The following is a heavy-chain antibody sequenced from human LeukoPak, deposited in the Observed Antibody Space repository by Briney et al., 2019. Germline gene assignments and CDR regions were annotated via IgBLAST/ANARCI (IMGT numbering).Heavy chain of an antibody. Sequence: GGSLRLSCVASGFTFNTYTMSWVRQAPGKGLEWVSSITSTSSYIHYADSLEGRFTISRDNAKNSLYLQMNSLRAEDTAVYYCARDRWEPDNWFDPWGQGTLVTVSS. V-gene: IGHV3-21*01. J-gene: IGHJ5*02. D-gene: IGHD1-26*01. CDR1: GFTFNTYT. CDR3: ARDRWEPDNWFDP. CDR2: ITSTSSYI.